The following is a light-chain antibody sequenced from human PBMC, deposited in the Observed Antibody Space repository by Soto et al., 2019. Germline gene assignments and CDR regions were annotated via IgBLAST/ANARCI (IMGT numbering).Light chain of an antibody. Sequence: EIVLTQSPGTLSLSPGDRGTLSCRASQSVANNYLAWYQQKPGQAPRLLIYGASNRASGTPDRFSGSGSGTDFTLTISRLEPEDFAVYHCQQYGSSPATFGQGTKLEIK. CDR2: GAS. CDR1: QSVANNY. CDR3: QQYGSSPAT. J-gene: IGKJ2*01. V-gene: IGKV3-20*01.